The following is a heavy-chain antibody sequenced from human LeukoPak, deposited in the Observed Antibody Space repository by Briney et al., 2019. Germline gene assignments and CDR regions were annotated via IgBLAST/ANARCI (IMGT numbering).Heavy chain of an antibody. J-gene: IGHJ4*02. CDR1: GFTVSSNY. CDR2: IYSGGST. Sequence: GGSLRLSCAASGFTVSSNYMSWVRQAPGKGLEWVSVIYSGGSTYYADSVKGRFTISRHNAKNTLYLQMSSLRADDTAVYYCVIDLGDYNDFWGQGTLVTVSS. D-gene: IGHD3-16*01. V-gene: IGHV3-53*01. CDR3: VIDLGDYNDF.